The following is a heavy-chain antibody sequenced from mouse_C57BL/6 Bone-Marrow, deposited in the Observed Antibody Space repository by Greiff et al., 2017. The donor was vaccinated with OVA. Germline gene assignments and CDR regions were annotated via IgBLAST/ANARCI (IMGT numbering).Heavy chain of an antibody. CDR2: IYPRSGNT. CDR3: ARGEEVTGSWFAY. J-gene: IGHJ3*01. D-gene: IGHD2-1*01. V-gene: IGHV1-81*01. CDR1: GYTFTSYG. Sequence: VQLQESGAELARPGASVKLSCKASGYTFTSYGIRWVKQRTGQGLEWIGEIYPRSGNTYYNEKFKGKATLTADKSSSTADMELRSLTSGDSAVYFCARGEEVTGSWFAYGGQGTLVTVSA.